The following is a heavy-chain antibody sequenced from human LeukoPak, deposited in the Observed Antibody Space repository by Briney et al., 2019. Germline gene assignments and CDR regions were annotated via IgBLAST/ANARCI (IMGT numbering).Heavy chain of an antibody. V-gene: IGHV3-30*19. D-gene: IGHD2-2*01. CDR2: ISYDGSNK. J-gene: IGHJ4*02. Sequence: GGSLRLSCAASGFTFSSYGMHWVRQAPGKGLEWVAVISYDGSNKYYADSVKGRFTISRVNSKNTLYLQMNSLRAEDTAVYYCARGNEDIVVVPAAMDDYWGQGTLVTVSS. CDR1: GFTFSSYG. CDR3: ARGNEDIVVVPAAMDDY.